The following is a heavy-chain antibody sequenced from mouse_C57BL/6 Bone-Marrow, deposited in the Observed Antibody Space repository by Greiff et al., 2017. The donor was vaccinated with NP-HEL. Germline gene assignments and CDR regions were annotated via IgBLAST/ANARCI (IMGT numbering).Heavy chain of an antibody. Sequence: QVQLQQPGAELVKPGASVKLSCKASGYTFTSYWMQWVKQRPGQGLEWIGEIDPSDSYTNYNQKFKGKATVTVDTSSSTAYMQLSSLTSEDSAVYYCARERDYDLDYWGQGTTLTVSS. CDR1: GYTFTSYW. V-gene: IGHV1-50*01. J-gene: IGHJ2*01. CDR2: IDPSDSYT. CDR3: ARERDYDLDY. D-gene: IGHD2-4*01.